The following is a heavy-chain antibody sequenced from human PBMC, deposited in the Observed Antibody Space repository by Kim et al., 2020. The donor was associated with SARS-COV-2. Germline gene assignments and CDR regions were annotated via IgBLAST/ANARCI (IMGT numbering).Heavy chain of an antibody. D-gene: IGHD3-16*01. CDR3: ARRGTGLYYYGMDV. J-gene: IGHJ6*02. V-gene: IGHV5-51*01. Sequence: PPFQGQVTISADKSISTAYLQWSSLKAADTAMYYCARRGTGLYYYGMDVWGQGTTVTVSS.